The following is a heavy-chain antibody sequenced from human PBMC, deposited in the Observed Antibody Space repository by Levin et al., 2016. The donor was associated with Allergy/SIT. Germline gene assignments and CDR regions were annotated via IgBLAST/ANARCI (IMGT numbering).Heavy chain of an antibody. CDR2: ISTYNGNT. J-gene: IGHJ4*02. V-gene: IGHV1-18*04. Sequence: ASVKVSCKASGYTFTSYGISWVRQAPGKGLEWVGWISTYNGNTEYAQKFQGTVSMTRDIYTNTAYMEVRSLRSDDTAVYYCARDVRSGTSYWHYFDFWGQGTLVTVSS. CDR1: GYTFTSYG. D-gene: IGHD1-26*01. CDR3: ARDVRSGTSYWHYFDF.